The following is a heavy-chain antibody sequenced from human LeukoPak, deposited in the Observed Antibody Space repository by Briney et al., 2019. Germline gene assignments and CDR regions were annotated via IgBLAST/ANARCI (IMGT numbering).Heavy chain of an antibody. V-gene: IGHV4-38-2*02. CDR2: IYHSGRT. CDR3: ARLGSGRTYYYYYMDV. Sequence: SETLSLTCTVSGYSISSGYYWGWIRQPPGKGLEWIGIIYHSGRTDYNPSLKSRVTISEDTSKNQFSLKLSSVTAADTAVYYCARLGSGRTYYYYYMDVWGKGTTVTVSS. J-gene: IGHJ6*03. CDR1: GYSISSGYY. D-gene: IGHD3-10*01.